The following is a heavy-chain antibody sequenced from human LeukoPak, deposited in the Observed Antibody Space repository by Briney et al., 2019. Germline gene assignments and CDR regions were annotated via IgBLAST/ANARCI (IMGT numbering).Heavy chain of an antibody. J-gene: IGHJ4*02. CDR2: IIPILGIA. D-gene: IGHD5-18*01. CDR3: ARVDTAMVRDY. V-gene: IGHV1-69*04. Sequence: SLKVSCKASGGTFSSYAISWVRQAPGQGLEWVGRIIPILGIANYAQKFQGRVTITADKTTSTAYMELSSLRSEDTAVYYCARVDTAMVRDYWGQGTLVTVSS. CDR1: GGTFSSYA.